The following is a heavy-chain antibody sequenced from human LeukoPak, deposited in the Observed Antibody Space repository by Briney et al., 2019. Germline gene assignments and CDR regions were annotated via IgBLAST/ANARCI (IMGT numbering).Heavy chain of an antibody. D-gene: IGHD1-26*01. CDR2: IWYDGSNK. CDR1: GFTFNTYG. V-gene: IGHV3-33*01. CDR3: ARAGSGSHPKELGAFDT. J-gene: IGHJ3*02. Sequence: GRSLRLSCAASGFTFNTYGMHWVRQAPGKGLEWVAVIWYDGSNKYYADSVKGRFTISRDNSKNTLDLQMNSLRAEDTAVYYCARAGSGSHPKELGAFDTWGQGTMVTVSS.